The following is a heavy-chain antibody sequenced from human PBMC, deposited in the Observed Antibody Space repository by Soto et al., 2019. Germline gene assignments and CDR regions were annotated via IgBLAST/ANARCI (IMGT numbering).Heavy chain of an antibody. V-gene: IGHV1-69*13. D-gene: IGHD6-13*01. CDR2: IIPIFGTA. J-gene: IGHJ6*02. CDR3: ARDLKQQLVLPYYGMDV. CDR1: GGTFSSYA. Sequence: SVKVSCKASGGTFSSYAISWVRQAPGQGLEWMGGIIPIFGTANYAQRFQGRVTITADESTSTAYMELSSLRSEDTAVYYCARDLKQQLVLPYYGMDVWGQGTTVTVSS.